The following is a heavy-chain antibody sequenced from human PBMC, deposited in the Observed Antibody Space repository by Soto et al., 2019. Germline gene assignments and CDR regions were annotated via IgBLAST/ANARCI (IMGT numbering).Heavy chain of an antibody. CDR3: ARNELGDGSGSYHYYYYGMDV. CDR1: GFTFSSYS. Sequence: GGSLRLSCAASGFTFSSYSMNWVRQAPGKGLEWVSYISSSSSTIYYADSVKGRFTISRDNAKNSLYLQMNSLRDEDTAVYYCARNELGDGSGSYHYYYYGMDVWGQGTTVTVSS. D-gene: IGHD3-10*01. CDR2: ISSSSSTI. J-gene: IGHJ6*02. V-gene: IGHV3-48*02.